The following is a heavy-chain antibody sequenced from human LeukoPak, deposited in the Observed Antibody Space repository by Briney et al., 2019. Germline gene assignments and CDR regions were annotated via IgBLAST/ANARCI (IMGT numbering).Heavy chain of an antibody. CDR3: AKARWEPNFDY. Sequence: GGSLRLSCAASGFTFDDYAMHWVRQGPGKSLEWVSLINENGDIAYYGDSVRGRFTVSRDDAKNSLYLQMNSLTTEDTALYYCAKARWEPNFDYWGQGTLVTVSS. V-gene: IGHV3-43*02. D-gene: IGHD1-26*01. CDR2: INENGDIA. J-gene: IGHJ4*02. CDR1: GFTFDDYA.